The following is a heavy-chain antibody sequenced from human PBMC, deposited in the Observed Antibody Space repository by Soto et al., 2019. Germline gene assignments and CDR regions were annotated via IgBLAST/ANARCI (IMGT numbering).Heavy chain of an antibody. CDR2: IRGFSPYT. D-gene: IGHD3-10*01. V-gene: IGHV3-21*01. CDR1: GFTFRTYT. CDR3: ARDRGYDAHDYYYNAMDV. J-gene: IGHJ6*02. Sequence: EVQLVESGGGLVKPGGSLRLSCISSGFTFRTYTMNWVRQAPGKGLKWAPGIRGFSPYTFYAESVKGRFTISRDNAKNSLYLQMNSLRAEDTAVYYCARDRGYDAHDYYYNAMDVWGQGTTVTVSS.